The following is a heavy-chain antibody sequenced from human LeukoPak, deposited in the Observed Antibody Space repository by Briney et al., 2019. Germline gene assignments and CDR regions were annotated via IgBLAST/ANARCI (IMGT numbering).Heavy chain of an antibody. CDR3: AKAYGSGSTYYYYGMDV. Sequence: TGGSLRLSCAASGFTFSSYGMHWVRQAPGKGLEWVAVISYDGSNKYYADSVEGRFTISRDNSKNTLYLQMNSLRAEDTAVYYCAKAYGSGSTYYYYGMDVWGQGTTVTVSS. CDR1: GFTFSSYG. J-gene: IGHJ6*02. CDR2: ISYDGSNK. D-gene: IGHD3-10*01. V-gene: IGHV3-30*18.